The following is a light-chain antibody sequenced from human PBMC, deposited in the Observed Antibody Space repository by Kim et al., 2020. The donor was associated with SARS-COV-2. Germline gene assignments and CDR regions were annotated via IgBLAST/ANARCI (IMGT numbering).Light chain of an antibody. CDR1: TSNSGAGYG. V-gene: IGLV1-40*01. J-gene: IGLJ2*01. CDR3: QSYDSSLSGSV. CDR2: GNS. Sequence: QGVTISCTGTTSNSGAGYGVHWYQQLPGTAPKLLIYGNSNRPSGVPDRFSGSKSGTSASLAITGLQAEDEADYYCQSYDSSLSGSVFGGGTQLTVL.